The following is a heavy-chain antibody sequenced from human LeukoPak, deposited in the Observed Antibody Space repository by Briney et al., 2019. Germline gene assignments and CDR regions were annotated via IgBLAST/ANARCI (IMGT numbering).Heavy chain of an antibody. CDR1: GFTFSSYS. Sequence: GGSLRLSCAASGFTFSSYSMNWVRQAPGKGLESVSSISSSSSYIYYADSVKGRFTISRDNAKNSLYLQMNSLRAEDTAVYYCARDPRSYGDYTRFDYWGQGTLVTVSS. CDR3: ARDPRSYGDYTRFDY. D-gene: IGHD4-17*01. J-gene: IGHJ4*02. V-gene: IGHV3-21*01. CDR2: ISSSSSYI.